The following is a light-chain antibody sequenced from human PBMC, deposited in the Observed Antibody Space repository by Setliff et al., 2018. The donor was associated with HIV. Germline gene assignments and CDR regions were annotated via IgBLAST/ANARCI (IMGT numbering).Light chain of an antibody. J-gene: IGLJ3*02. V-gene: IGLV8-61*01. CDR2: TTN. CDR1: SGSVSTTYY. Sequence: QTVVTQEPSFSVSPGGTVTLTCGLSSGSVSTTYYPSWYQQTPGQAPRTLIYTTNVRSSGVPDRFSGSILGNKAALTITGAQAYDESDYYCVLYMGSGIWVFGGGTK. CDR3: VLYMGSGIWV.